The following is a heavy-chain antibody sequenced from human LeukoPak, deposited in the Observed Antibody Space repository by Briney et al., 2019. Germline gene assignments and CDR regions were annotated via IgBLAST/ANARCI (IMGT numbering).Heavy chain of an antibody. J-gene: IGHJ4*02. CDR2: INPNSGGT. CDR3: ARGNYCSGGSCYDGAFDY. D-gene: IGHD2-15*01. CDR1: GYTFTGYY. Sequence: ASVKVSCKASGYTFTGYYMHWVRQAPGQGLEWMGWINPNSGGTNYAQQFQGRVTMTRDTSISTAYMELRSLRSDDTAVYYCARGNYCSGGSCYDGAFDYWGQGTLVTVSS. V-gene: IGHV1-2*02.